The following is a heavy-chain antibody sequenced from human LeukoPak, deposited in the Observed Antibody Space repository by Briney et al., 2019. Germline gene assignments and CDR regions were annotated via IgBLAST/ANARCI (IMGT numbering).Heavy chain of an antibody. J-gene: IGHJ2*01. CDR1: GITFSSYW. D-gene: IGHD1-1*01. CDR2: IKSKTGGGTT. Sequence: PGGSLRLSCAGSGITFSSYWMHWVRQAPGKGLEWVGRIKSKTGGGTTDYAAPVKGRFTISRDDSKNTLYLQMNSLKTEDTAMYYCTTFNYYYWYFDLWGRGTLVTVSS. V-gene: IGHV3-15*01. CDR3: TTFNYYYWYFDL.